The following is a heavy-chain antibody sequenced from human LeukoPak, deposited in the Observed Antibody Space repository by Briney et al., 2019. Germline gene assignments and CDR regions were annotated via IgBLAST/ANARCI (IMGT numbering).Heavy chain of an antibody. Sequence: PSETLSLTCTVSAGSISSYYCSRIRHPPGEGLGWIGYFHYSGSTNYNPSFKSRVTISVDTSKNQFALKLSSVTAADTAVYYCARLGDSSSRLYYFDYWGQGTLVTVSS. CDR3: ARLGDSSSRLYYFDY. CDR1: AGSISSYY. D-gene: IGHD6-6*01. CDR2: FHYSGST. J-gene: IGHJ4*02. V-gene: IGHV4-59*08.